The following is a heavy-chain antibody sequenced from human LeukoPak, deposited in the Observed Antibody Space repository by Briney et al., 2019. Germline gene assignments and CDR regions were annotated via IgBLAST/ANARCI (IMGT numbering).Heavy chain of an antibody. Sequence: GGSLRLSCAASGFTFSSYWMHWVRQAPGKGLVWVSRINTDGSSTNYADSVKGRFTISRDNAKNTVYLQMNSLRAEDTAVYYCANGALRLYYIDVWGKGTLVTVSS. CDR1: GFTFSSYW. CDR3: ANGALRLYYIDV. D-gene: IGHD3-16*01. J-gene: IGHJ6*03. CDR2: INTDGSST. V-gene: IGHV3-74*01.